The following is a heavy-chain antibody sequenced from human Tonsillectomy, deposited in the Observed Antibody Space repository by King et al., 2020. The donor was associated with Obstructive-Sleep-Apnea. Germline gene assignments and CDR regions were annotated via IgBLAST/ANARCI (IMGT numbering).Heavy chain of an antibody. D-gene: IGHD5-18*01. CDR2: IDYSGST. V-gene: IGHV4-39*07. J-gene: IGHJ4*02. Sequence: QLQESGPGLVKPSETLSLTCTVSGGSISSSSYYWGWIRQPPGKGLEWIGSIDYSGSTYYNPSLKSRVTISVDTSENQFSLKLSSVTAADTAVYYCAREGWILDTAMVMGIDYWGQGTLVTVSS. CDR1: GGSISSSSYY. CDR3: AREGWILDTAMVMGIDY.